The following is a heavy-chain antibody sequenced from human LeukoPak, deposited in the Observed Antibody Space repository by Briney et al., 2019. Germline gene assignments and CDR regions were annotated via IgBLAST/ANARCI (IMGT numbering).Heavy chain of an antibody. CDR2: ISGSGGST. Sequence: GGSLRLSCAASGFTFSSYAMSWVRQAPGERLEWVSDISGSGGSTYYADSVESRFTISRDNSKHTLYLQMNSLRAEDTAVYCCAKDNTPCQLLYYGFDPWGQGTLVTVSS. CDR3: AKDNTPCQLLYYGFDP. J-gene: IGHJ5*02. CDR1: GFTFSSYA. V-gene: IGHV3-23*01. D-gene: IGHD2-2*02.